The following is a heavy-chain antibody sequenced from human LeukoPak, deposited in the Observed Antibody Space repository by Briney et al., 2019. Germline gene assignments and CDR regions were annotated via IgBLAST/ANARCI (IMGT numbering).Heavy chain of an antibody. CDR3: AREEGSSGRYYFYYYMDV. D-gene: IGHD3-22*01. J-gene: IGHJ6*03. CDR2: ISSSSSYI. V-gene: IGHV3-21*01. Sequence: PGGSLRLSCAASGFTFSSYSMNWVRQAPGKGLEWVSSISSSSSYIYYADSVKGRFTVSRDNAKNSLYLQMNSLRAEDTAVYYCAREEGSSGRYYFYYYMDVWGKGTTVTVSS. CDR1: GFTFSSYS.